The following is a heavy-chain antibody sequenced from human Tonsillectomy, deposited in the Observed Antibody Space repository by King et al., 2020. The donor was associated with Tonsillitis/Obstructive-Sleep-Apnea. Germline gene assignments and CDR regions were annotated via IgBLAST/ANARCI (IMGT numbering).Heavy chain of an antibody. J-gene: IGHJ4*02. D-gene: IGHD2/OR15-2a*01. CDR1: GGSFSGYY. CDR3: ARGSGSAQNYDY. CDR2: INHSGST. Sequence: VQLQQGGAGLLKPSETLSLTCAVYGGSFSGYYWSWIRQPPGKGLEGIGEINHSGSTNENPALKSRVTISVDTSKNQYSLKLSSVTAADTAVYYCARGSGSAQNYDYWGQGTLVTVSS. V-gene: IGHV4-34*01.